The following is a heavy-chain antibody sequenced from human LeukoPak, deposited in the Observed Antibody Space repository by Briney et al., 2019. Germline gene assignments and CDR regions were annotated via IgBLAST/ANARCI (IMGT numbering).Heavy chain of an antibody. CDR2: IYYSGST. CDR1: GGSISSGDYY. V-gene: IGHV4-30-4*01. CDR3: ARYSGYDDGYDY. D-gene: IGHD5-12*01. Sequence: KSSETLSLTCTVSGGSISSGDYYRSWIRQPPGKGLEWIGYIYYSGSTYYNPSLKSRVTISVDTSKNQFSLKLSSVTAADTAVYYCARYSGYDDGYDYWGQGTLVTVSS. J-gene: IGHJ4*02.